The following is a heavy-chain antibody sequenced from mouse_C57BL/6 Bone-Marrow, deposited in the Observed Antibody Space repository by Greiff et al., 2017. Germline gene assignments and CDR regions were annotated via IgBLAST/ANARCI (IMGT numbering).Heavy chain of an antibody. V-gene: IGHV1-69*01. D-gene: IGHD2-5*01. Sequence: QVQLQQPGAELVMPGASVKLSCKASGYTFTSYWMHWVKQRPGQGLEWIGEIDPSDSYTNYNQKFKGKSTLTVDKSSSTAYMQLSILTSEDSAVYYCASSNYGYFDVWGTGTTVTVSS. CDR3: ASSNYGYFDV. CDR2: IDPSDSYT. CDR1: GYTFTSYW. J-gene: IGHJ1*03.